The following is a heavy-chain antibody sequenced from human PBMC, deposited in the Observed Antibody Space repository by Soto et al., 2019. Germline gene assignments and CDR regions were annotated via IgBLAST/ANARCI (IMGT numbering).Heavy chain of an antibody. Sequence: PGESLKISCKGSGYSFTSYCISWVRQMPGKGLEWMGRIDPSDSYSNYSPSFQGHVTISADKSISTAYLQWNSLKASDTAMYYCARSPGLRYFDWALGFDPWGQGTLVTVSS. CDR2: IDPSDSYS. CDR1: GYSFTSYC. CDR3: ARSPGLRYFDWALGFDP. J-gene: IGHJ5*02. V-gene: IGHV5-10-1*01. D-gene: IGHD3-9*01.